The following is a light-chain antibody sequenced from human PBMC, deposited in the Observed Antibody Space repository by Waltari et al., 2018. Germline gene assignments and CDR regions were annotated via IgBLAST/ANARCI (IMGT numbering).Light chain of an antibody. CDR1: STVSTNY. CDR2: RIS. J-gene: IGKJ2*03. V-gene: IGKV3D-20*02. Sequence: EIVLTQSPTSMAVPQGESVIHSCTASSTVSTNYLHWYQQKPGFPPRLLVYRISSLASGVPARFSGSGSGTSYTLTITNMEAEDAANYYCQQGHSIPYSFGQGTKVEIK. CDR3: QQGHSIPYS.